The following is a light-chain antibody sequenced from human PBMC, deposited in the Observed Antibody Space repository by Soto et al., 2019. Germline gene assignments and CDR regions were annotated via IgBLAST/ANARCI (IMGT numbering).Light chain of an antibody. Sequence: DIQMTKSPSTLSASVEDRVTITCRASRGLGNWLAWYQQKPGKAPKLLIYDASTLESGVPSRFSGSGSGTEFTLTISSLQPDDFAAYYWQQYNSYSTFGQGTKLEIK. CDR3: QQYNSYST. J-gene: IGKJ2*01. CDR1: RGLGNW. V-gene: IGKV1-5*01. CDR2: DAS.